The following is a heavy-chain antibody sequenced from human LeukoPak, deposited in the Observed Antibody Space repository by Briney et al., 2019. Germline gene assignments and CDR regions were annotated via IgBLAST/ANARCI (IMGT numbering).Heavy chain of an antibody. J-gene: IGHJ5*02. CDR3: ARGSVFRWLLLSGWFDP. CDR1: GGSFSGYY. CDR2: INHSGST. D-gene: IGHD3-22*01. Sequence: PSETLSLTCAVYGGSFSGYYWSWIRQPPGKGLEWIGEINHSGSTNYNPSLKSRVTISVDTSKNQFSLKLSSVTAADTAVYYCARGSVFRWLLLSGWFDPWAREPWSPSPQ. V-gene: IGHV4-34*01.